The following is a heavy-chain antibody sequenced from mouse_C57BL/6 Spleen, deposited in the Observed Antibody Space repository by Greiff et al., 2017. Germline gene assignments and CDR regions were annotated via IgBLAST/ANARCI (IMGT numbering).Heavy chain of an antibody. Sequence: VQLQQSGAELVRPGASVKLSCTASGFNFKDYYMHWVKQRPEQGLEWIGRIDPEDGDTDYAPKFQGKATMTEDKSANTAYLQLSSLTSEDTAVYYCTTGVITTLVARNYWGQGTTLTVSS. CDR2: IDPEDGDT. V-gene: IGHV14-1*01. D-gene: IGHD1-1*01. CDR3: TTGVITTLVARNY. CDR1: GFNFKDYY. J-gene: IGHJ2*01.